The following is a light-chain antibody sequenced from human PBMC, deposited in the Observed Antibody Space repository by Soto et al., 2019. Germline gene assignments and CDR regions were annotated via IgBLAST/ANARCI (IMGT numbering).Light chain of an antibody. CDR2: GAS. CDR3: QQYGSSPRT. CDR1: QSVSSSY. Sequence: EIVLTQSPGTLSLSPGERATLSCRASQSVSSSYLAWYQQKPGQAPRLLIYGASSRATGIPDRFSGSASGTDFPLTISRLEPEVFAVYYCQQYGSSPRTFGQGTKVEI. J-gene: IGKJ1*01. V-gene: IGKV3-20*01.